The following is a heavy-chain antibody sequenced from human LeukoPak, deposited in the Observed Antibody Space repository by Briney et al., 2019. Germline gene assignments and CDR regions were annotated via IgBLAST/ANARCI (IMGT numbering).Heavy chain of an antibody. V-gene: IGHV3-23*01. CDR2: ISGSGGST. CDR1: GFTFSSYA. J-gene: IGHJ4*02. Sequence: GGSLRLSCAASGFTFSSYAMSWVRQAPGKGLEWVSAISGSGGSTYYADSVMGRFTISRDNSKNTLYLQMNSLRAEDTAVYYCAKDGDIVVVPAALSGYYFDYWGQGTLVTVSS. D-gene: IGHD2-2*01. CDR3: AKDGDIVVVPAALSGYYFDY.